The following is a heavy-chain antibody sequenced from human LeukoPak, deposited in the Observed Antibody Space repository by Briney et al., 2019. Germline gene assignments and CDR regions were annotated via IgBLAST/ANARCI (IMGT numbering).Heavy chain of an antibody. CDR2: ICSSSSYI. Sequence: PGGSLRLSCAASGFTFSSYSMNWVRQAPGKGLEWVSSICSSSSYIYYADSVKGRFTISRDNAKNSLYLQMNSLGAEDTAVYYCARDSGSGWIDYWGQGTLVTVSS. D-gene: IGHD6-19*01. J-gene: IGHJ4*02. CDR1: GFTFSSYS. V-gene: IGHV3-21*01. CDR3: ARDSGSGWIDY.